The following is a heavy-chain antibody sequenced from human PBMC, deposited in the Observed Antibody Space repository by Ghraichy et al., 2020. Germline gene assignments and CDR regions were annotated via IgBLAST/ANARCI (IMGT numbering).Heavy chain of an antibody. Sequence: GGSLRLSCAASGFTFSSYAMHWVRQAPGKGLEWVAVISYDGSNKYYADSVKDRFTISRDNSKNTLYLQMNSLRAEDTAVYYCARDVHATMIVVVGFDIWGQGTMVTVSS. CDR2: ISYDGSNK. CDR1: GFTFSSYA. D-gene: IGHD3-22*01. CDR3: ARDVHATMIVVVGFDI. J-gene: IGHJ3*02. V-gene: IGHV3-30*04.